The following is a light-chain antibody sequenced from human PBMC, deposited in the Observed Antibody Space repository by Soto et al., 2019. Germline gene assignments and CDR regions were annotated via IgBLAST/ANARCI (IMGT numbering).Light chain of an antibody. CDR2: KAS. V-gene: IGKV1-5*03. CDR1: QSISTW. J-gene: IGKJ1*01. CDR3: QQYNSYSTT. Sequence: DIQMTQSPSTLSASVGDRVTITCRASQSISTWLAWYQQEPGKAPNLLIHKASSLQSGVPSRFSGSGSWTDFTLTISSMHPDDFATYYCQQYNSYSTTFGQGTRVEIK.